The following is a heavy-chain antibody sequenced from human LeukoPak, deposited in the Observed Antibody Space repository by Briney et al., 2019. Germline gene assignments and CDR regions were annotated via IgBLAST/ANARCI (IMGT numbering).Heavy chain of an antibody. J-gene: IGHJ4*02. Sequence: QPGGSLRLSCAASGFTFSNYGMSWVRQAPGKGLEWVATINGNGVNTYYADSVKGRFTISRDNSKNTLYLQMNSLRAEDKAVYYCAREVGGYSSGWYLGNWGQGTLVTVSS. CDR2: INGNGVNT. CDR1: GFTFSNYG. CDR3: AREVGGYSSGWYLGN. D-gene: IGHD6-19*01. V-gene: IGHV3-23*01.